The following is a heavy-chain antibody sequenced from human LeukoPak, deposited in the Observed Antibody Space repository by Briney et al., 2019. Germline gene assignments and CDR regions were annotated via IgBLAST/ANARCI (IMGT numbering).Heavy chain of an antibody. D-gene: IGHD4-17*01. J-gene: IGHJ5*02. CDR2: IYPGDSDT. Sequence: GESLKISCKGSGYSFTSYWIGWVRQMPGKGLEWMGIIYPGDSDTRYSPSFQGQVTISADKSISTAYLQWSSLKASDTAMYYCARATMTTVTFNWFDPWGQGTLVTVSP. CDR3: ARATMTTVTFNWFDP. CDR1: GYSFTSYW. V-gene: IGHV5-51*01.